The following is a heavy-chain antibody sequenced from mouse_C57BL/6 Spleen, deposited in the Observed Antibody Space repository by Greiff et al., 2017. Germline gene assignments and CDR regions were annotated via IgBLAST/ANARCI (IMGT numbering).Heavy chain of an antibody. D-gene: IGHD2-1*01. CDR3: ANGNSPFAY. CDR1: GYTFTSYW. CDR2: IDPSDSYT. J-gene: IGHJ3*01. V-gene: IGHV1-50*01. Sequence: VQLQQPGAELVKPGASVKLSCKASGYTFTSYWMQWVKQRPGQGLEWIGEIDPSDSYTNYNQKFKGKATLTVDTSSSTAYMQLSSLTSEDSAVYYCANGNSPFAYWGQGTLVTVSA.